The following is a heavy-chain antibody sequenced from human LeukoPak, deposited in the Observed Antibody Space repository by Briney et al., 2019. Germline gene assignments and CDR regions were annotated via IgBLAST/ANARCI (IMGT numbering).Heavy chain of an antibody. D-gene: IGHD6-6*01. V-gene: IGHV1-69*13. CDR2: IIPIFGTA. CDR3: ARPTPFEYSSSFGAFDI. J-gene: IGHJ3*02. Sequence: EASVKVSCKASGGTFSSYAISWVRQAPGQGLEWMGGIIPIFGTANYAQKFQGRVTITADESTSTAYMELSSLRSEDTAVYYCARPTPFEYSSSFGAFDIWGQGTMVTVSS. CDR1: GGTFSSYA.